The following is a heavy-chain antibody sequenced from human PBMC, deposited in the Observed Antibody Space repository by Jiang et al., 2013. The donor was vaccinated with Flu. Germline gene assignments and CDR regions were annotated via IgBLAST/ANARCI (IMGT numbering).Heavy chain of an antibody. V-gene: IGHV4-59*01. CDR1: GGSISSYY. J-gene: IGHJ4*02. CDR3: ARYSSIAARQFDY. CDR2: IYYSGST. Sequence: GPGLVKPSETLSLTCTVSGGSISSYYWSWIRQPPGKGLEWIGYIYYSGSTNYNPSLKSRVTISVDTSKNQFSLKLSSVTAADTAVYYCARYSSIAARQFDYWGQGTLVTVSS. D-gene: IGHD6-6*01.